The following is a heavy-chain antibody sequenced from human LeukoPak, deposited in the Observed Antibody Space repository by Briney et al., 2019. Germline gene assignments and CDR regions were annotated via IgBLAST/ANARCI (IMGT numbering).Heavy chain of an antibody. Sequence: ASVKVSCKASGYTFTGYYIHWVRQAPGQGLEWMGWINPNSGGTNYAQKFQGRVTMTRDTSISTAYMELSRLRSDDTAVYYCAREGGRLATYYFDYWGQGTLVTVSS. J-gene: IGHJ4*02. D-gene: IGHD3-3*02. V-gene: IGHV1-2*02. CDR3: AREGGRLATYYFDY. CDR1: GYTFTGYY. CDR2: INPNSGGT.